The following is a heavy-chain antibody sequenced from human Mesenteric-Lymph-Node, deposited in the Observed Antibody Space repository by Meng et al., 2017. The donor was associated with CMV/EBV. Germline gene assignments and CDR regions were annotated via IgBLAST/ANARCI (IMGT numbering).Heavy chain of an antibody. J-gene: IGHJ4*02. Sequence: KISCKASGGTFSSYAISWVRQAPGQGLEWMGGIIPILGIANYAQKFQGRVTITADKSTSTAYMELSSLRSEDTAVYYCARDGQRRYYDSSGPPPTDYWGQGTLVTVSS. CDR1: GGTFSSYA. CDR3: ARDGQRRYYDSSGPPPTDY. D-gene: IGHD3-22*01. CDR2: IIPILGIA. V-gene: IGHV1-69*10.